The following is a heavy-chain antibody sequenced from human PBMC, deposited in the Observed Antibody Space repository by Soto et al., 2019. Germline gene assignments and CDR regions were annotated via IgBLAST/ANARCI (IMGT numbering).Heavy chain of an antibody. CDR1: GGSISSGGYY. V-gene: IGHV4-31*03. CDR2: IYYSGST. Sequence: QVQLQESGPGLVKPSQTLSLTCTVSGGSISSGGYYWSWIRQHPGKGLEWIGYIYYSGSTYYNPSLKSRXXIXVXXSKNQFSLKLSSVTAADTAVYYCARVPTTGPYFDYWGQGTLVTVSS. CDR3: ARVPTTGPYFDY. J-gene: IGHJ4*02. D-gene: IGHD4-17*01.